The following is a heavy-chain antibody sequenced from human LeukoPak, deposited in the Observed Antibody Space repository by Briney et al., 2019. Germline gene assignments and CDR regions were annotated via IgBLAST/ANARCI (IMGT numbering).Heavy chain of an antibody. CDR3: AKGARSSGYPAKQYFDY. V-gene: IGHV3-23*01. CDR1: GFTFSSYA. CDR2: ISGSGGST. Sequence: GGSLRLSCAAFGFTFSSYAMSWVRQAPGKGLEWVSAISGSGGSTYYADSVKGRFTISRDNSKNTLYLQMNSLRAEDTAVYYCAKGARSSGYPAKQYFDYWGQGTLVTVSS. D-gene: IGHD3-22*01. J-gene: IGHJ4*02.